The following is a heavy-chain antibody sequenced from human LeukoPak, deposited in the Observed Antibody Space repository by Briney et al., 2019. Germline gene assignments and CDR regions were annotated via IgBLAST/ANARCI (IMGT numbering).Heavy chain of an antibody. J-gene: IGHJ4*02. CDR2: IKQDGSEK. CDR3: ARSRVFFMVRGVSFDY. CDR1: GFTFSSYW. V-gene: IGHV3-7*01. D-gene: IGHD3-10*01. Sequence: QSGGSLRLSCAASGFTFSSYWMSWVRQAPGKGLEWVANIKQDGSEKYYVDSVKGRFTISRDNSKNTLYLQMNSLRAEDTAVYYCARSRVFFMVRGVSFDYWGQGTLVTVSS.